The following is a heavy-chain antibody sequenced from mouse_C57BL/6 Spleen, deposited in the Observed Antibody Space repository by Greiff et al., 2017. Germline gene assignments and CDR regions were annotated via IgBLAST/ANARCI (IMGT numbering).Heavy chain of an antibody. CDR2: MSYDGSN. CDR3: ARDLRSTSYAMDY. D-gene: IGHD1-1*01. J-gene: IGHJ4*01. Sequence: EVKLVESGPGLVKPSQSLSLTCSVTGYSITSGYYWNWIRQFPGNKLEWMGYMSYDGSNNYNPSLKNRISITRDTSKNQFFLKLNSVTTEDTATYYCARDLRSTSYAMDYWGQGTSVTVSS. CDR1: GYSITSGYY. V-gene: IGHV3-6*01.